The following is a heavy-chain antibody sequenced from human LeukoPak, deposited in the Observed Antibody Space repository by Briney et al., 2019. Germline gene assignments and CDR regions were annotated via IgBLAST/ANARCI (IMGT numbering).Heavy chain of an antibody. CDR1: GFTFSSYW. J-gene: IGHJ4*02. D-gene: IGHD6-6*01. CDR2: INSDGSST. Sequence: TGGSLRLSCAASGFTFSSYWMHWVRQAPGKGLVWVSRINSDGSSTSYADSVKGRFTISRDNAKNTLYLQMNSLRAEDMALYYCAKSTWRVYSSSDPTFDYWGQGTLVTVSS. V-gene: IGHV3-74*01. CDR3: AKSTWRVYSSSDPTFDY.